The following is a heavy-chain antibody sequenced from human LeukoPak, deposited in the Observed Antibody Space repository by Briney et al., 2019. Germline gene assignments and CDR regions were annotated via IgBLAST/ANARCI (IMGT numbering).Heavy chain of an antibody. CDR1: GYSFTNFW. D-gene: IGHD6-19*01. Sequence: GESLKISCKGSGYSFTNFWIAWVRQMPGKGLEWMGIIYPSDSDTRYSPSFQGQVTISADKSISTAYLQWSSLKASDTAMYYCATRRYSSGWYLNYFDYWGQGTLVTVSS. V-gene: IGHV5-51*01. CDR2: IYPSDSDT. CDR3: ATRRYSSGWYLNYFDY. J-gene: IGHJ4*02.